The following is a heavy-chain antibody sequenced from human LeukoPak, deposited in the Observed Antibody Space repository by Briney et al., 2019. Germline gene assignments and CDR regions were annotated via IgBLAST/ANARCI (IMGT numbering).Heavy chain of an antibody. V-gene: IGHV3-48*01. Sequence: GGSLRLSCAASGFTFSSYSMNWVRQAPGKGLEWVSYISSSSSRIYYADSVKGRFTISRDNAKNSVHLQMNSLRGEDTAVYYCTRETGYYFDYWGQGTLVTVSS. J-gene: IGHJ4*02. D-gene: IGHD1-14*01. CDR2: ISSSSSRI. CDR1: GFTFSSYS. CDR3: TRETGYYFDY.